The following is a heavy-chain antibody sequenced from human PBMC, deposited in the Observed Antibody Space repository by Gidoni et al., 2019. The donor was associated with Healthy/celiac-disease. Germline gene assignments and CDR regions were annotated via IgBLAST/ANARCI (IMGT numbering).Heavy chain of an antibody. Sequence: QVQLQESGPGLVKPSETLSLTCTVSGGSVSSGSSYWSWIRQPPGKGLEWIGYIYYSGSTNYNPSLKSRVTISVDTSKNQFSLKLSSVTAADTAVYYCARSDYDFWSGYPNWFDPWGQGTLVTVSS. CDR2: IYYSGST. CDR1: GGSVSSGSSY. D-gene: IGHD3-3*01. CDR3: ARSDYDFWSGYPNWFDP. V-gene: IGHV4-61*01. J-gene: IGHJ5*02.